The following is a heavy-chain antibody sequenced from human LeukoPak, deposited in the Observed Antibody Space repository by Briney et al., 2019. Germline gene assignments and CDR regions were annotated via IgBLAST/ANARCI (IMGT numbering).Heavy chain of an antibody. Sequence: GASVKVSCKASGCTFTSYGISWVRQAPGQGLEWMGWISAYNGNTNYAQKLQGRVTMTTDTSTSTAYMELRSLRSDDTAVYYCAREVRWAAGTSRRKYDYWGQGTLVTVSS. J-gene: IGHJ4*02. CDR1: GCTFTSYG. D-gene: IGHD6-13*01. CDR3: AREVRWAAGTSRRKYDY. CDR2: ISAYNGNT. V-gene: IGHV1-18*01.